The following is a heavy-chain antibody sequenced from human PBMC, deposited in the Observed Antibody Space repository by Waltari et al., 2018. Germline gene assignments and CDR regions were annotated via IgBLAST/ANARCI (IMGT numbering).Heavy chain of an antibody. D-gene: IGHD4-17*01. Sequence: VQLQESGPGLVKPSETLSLTCTVSGGSISSHYWSGIRQPPGKGLEWIGYIYYSGSTNYNPSLKSRVTISVATSTNQFSLKLSSVTAADTSVYYCARARYGEFYWYFDLWGRGTLVTVSS. J-gene: IGHJ2*01. CDR3: ARARYGEFYWYFDL. CDR2: IYYSGST. V-gene: IGHV4-59*11. CDR1: GGSISSHY.